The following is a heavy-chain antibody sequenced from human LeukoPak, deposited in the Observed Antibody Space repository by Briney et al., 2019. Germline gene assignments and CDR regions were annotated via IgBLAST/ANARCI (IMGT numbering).Heavy chain of an antibody. J-gene: IGHJ4*02. Sequence: GSLRLSCAASGFTFTSYSMNWVRQAPGKGLEWVSTISGGGGSTYYADSVKGRFTISRDNSKNTLYLQVNSLRAEDTAVYYCAKDKAVVINTKDDYWGQGTLVTVSS. CDR2: ISGGGGST. V-gene: IGHV3-23*01. D-gene: IGHD2-21*01. CDR1: GFTFTSYS. CDR3: AKDKAVVINTKDDY.